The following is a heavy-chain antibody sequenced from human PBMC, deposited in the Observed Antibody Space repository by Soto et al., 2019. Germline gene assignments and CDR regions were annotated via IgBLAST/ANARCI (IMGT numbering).Heavy chain of an antibody. D-gene: IGHD5-18*01. CDR1: GGSISSGGYY. Sequence: QVQLQESGPGLVKPSQTLSLSCTVSGGSISSGGYYWSWIRQHPGKGLEWIGYIYYSGSTYYNPSLKSRVTISVDTSKNQFSLKLSSVTAAHTAVYYCARSGYSYGPNPLLYWGQGTLVTVSS. CDR2: IYYSGST. V-gene: IGHV4-31*03. CDR3: ARSGYSYGPNPLLY. J-gene: IGHJ4*01.